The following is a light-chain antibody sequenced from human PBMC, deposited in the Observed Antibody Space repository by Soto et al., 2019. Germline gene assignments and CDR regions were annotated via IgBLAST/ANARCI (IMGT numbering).Light chain of an antibody. CDR3: QQYNSNPLT. J-gene: IGKJ4*01. Sequence: DIKMTQSPSTLSASVGDRVIITCRASQSISAWLAWYQQKPGKAPKLLIYKASNLESGVPSRFSGSGSGTEFTLTISGLQPDDFATYYCQQYNSNPLTFGGGTKVEIK. V-gene: IGKV1-5*03. CDR2: KAS. CDR1: QSISAW.